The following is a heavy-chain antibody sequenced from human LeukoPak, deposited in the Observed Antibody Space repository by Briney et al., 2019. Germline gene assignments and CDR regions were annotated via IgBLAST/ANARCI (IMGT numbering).Heavy chain of an antibody. V-gene: IGHV3-48*03. CDR1: GFTFSIYE. CDR2: IGSSGTPT. Sequence: PGGSLRLSCVASGFTFSIYEMNWVRRAPGTGLEWVSYIGSSGTPTYYTESVQGRFTISRDNDKNSVYLQMNSLRAEDTAVYYCARDLPRYCTSISCSDPDAFDIWGQGTLVTVSS. CDR3: ARDLPRYCTSISCSDPDAFDI. J-gene: IGHJ3*02. D-gene: IGHD2-2*01.